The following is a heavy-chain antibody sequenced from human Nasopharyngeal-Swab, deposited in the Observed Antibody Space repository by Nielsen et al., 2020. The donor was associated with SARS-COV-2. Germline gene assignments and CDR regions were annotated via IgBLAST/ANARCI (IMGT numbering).Heavy chain of an antibody. J-gene: IGHJ4*02. CDR2: ISGSGGST. V-gene: IGHV3-23*01. CDR1: GFTFSSYA. D-gene: IGHD4-17*01. Sequence: GESLKISCAASGFTFSSYAMSWVRQAPGKGLEWVSAISGSGGSTYYADSVKGRFTISRDNSKNTLYLQMNSLRAEDTAVYYCAKDYGDYPWYFDYWGQGTLVTVPS. CDR3: AKDYGDYPWYFDY.